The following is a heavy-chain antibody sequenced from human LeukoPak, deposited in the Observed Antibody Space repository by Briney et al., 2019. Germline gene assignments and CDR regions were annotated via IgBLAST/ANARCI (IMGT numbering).Heavy chain of an antibody. J-gene: IGHJ6*02. Sequence: SETLSLTCTVSGGSISSGGYYWSWIRQHPGKGLEWIGYIYYSGSTYYNPSLKSRVTISVDTSKNQFSLKLSSVTAADTAVYYCARVGYYYYGMDVWGQGTTVTVSS. CDR1: GGSISSGGYY. D-gene: IGHD3-10*01. CDR2: IYYSGST. V-gene: IGHV4-31*03. CDR3: ARVGYYYYGMDV.